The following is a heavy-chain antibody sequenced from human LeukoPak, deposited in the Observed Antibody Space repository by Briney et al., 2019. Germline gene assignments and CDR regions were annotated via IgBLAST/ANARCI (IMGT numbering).Heavy chain of an antibody. J-gene: IGHJ6*02. D-gene: IGHD6-13*01. CDR1: GGSISSYY. CDR3: ARGGMYSSSWYSIYYGMDV. Sequence: SETLSLTCTVSGGSISSYYWSWIRQPPGKGLEWIGYIHYSGSTNYNPSLKSRVTISVDTSKNQFSLKLSSVTAADTAVYYCARGGMYSSSWYSIYYGMDVWGQGTTVTVSS. CDR2: IHYSGST. V-gene: IGHV4-59*01.